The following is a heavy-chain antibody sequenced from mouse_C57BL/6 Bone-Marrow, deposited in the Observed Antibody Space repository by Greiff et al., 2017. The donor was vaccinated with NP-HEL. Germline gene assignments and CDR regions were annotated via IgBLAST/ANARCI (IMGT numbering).Heavy chain of an antibody. D-gene: IGHD1-1*01. CDR2: IDPSDSET. Sequence: QVQLKQPGAELVRPGSSVKLSCKASGYTFTSYWMHWVKQRPIQGLEWIGNIDPSDSETHYNQKFKDKATLTVDKSSSTAYMQLSSLTSEDSAVYYCARGGTTVVAEAYWGQGTLVTVSA. V-gene: IGHV1-52*01. CDR1: GYTFTSYW. J-gene: IGHJ3*01. CDR3: ARGGTTVVAEAY.